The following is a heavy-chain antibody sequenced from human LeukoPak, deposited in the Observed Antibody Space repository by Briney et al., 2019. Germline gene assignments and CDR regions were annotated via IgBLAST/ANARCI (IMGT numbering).Heavy chain of an antibody. CDR1: GFSLSGYW. CDR2: ISPDGSDT. Sequence: PGGSLRLSCAASGFSLSGYWMHWVRQAPGKGLVWVPRISPDGSDTTYADSVKGRFTISRDNSKNTLYLQMNSLRDEDAAVYQCTRVQAGRSGHMDVWGRGTTVTVSS. CDR3: TRVQAGRSGHMDV. J-gene: IGHJ6*02. V-gene: IGHV3-74*01. D-gene: IGHD2-8*02.